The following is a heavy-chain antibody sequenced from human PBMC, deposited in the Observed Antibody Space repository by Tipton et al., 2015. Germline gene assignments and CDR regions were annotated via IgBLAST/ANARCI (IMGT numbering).Heavy chain of an antibody. V-gene: IGHV4-39*01. CDR3: ARALDYYDSSGYSYYFDS. CDR1: GGSINSRISY. D-gene: IGHD3-22*01. CDR2: IYYGGNT. Sequence: TLSLTCSVSGGSINSRISYWGWIRQPPGKGLEWIGTIYYGGNTYYNPSLKSRVTISAATSKDQFSLRLTSVTAADTAVYYCARALDYYDSSGYSYYFDSWGQGTLVTVSS. J-gene: IGHJ4*02.